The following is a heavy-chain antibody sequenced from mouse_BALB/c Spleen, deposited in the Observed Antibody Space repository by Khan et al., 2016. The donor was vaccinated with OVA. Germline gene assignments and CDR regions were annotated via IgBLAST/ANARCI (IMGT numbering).Heavy chain of an antibody. CDR1: GFTFSSYG. V-gene: IGHV5-6*01. D-gene: IGHD4-1*01. CDR3: TSHLTGSFAY. J-gene: IGHJ3*01. CDR2: ISSAADYT. Sequence: EVQLVESGGDLVKPGGSLKLSCAASGFTFSSYGMSWVRQTPDKRLEWVATISSAADYTYYPDNVTGRFTISRDNDKNTLYLQMSSLMSEDTAIFYCTSHLTGSFAYWGQGTLVTVST.